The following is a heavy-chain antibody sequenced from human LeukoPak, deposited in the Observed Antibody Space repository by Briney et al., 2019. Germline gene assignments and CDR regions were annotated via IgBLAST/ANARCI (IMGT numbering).Heavy chain of an antibody. V-gene: IGHV3-74*01. CDR2: INSDGSST. CDR1: GFTFSSYW. Sequence: GGSLRLSCAASGFTFSSYWMHWVRQAPGKGLVWVSRINSDGSSTYYADSVKGRFTISRDNANNTLYLQMNSLRAEDTAVYYCARVTRAGYCSGGSCLPGDQWGQGTLVTVSS. J-gene: IGHJ4*02. CDR3: ARVTRAGYCSGGSCLPGDQ. D-gene: IGHD2-15*01.